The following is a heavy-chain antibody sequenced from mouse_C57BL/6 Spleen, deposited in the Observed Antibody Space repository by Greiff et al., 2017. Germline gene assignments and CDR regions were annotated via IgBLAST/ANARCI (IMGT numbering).Heavy chain of an antibody. CDR1: GFTFSDYG. J-gene: IGHJ2*01. CDR3: ARPGITTEFDY. V-gene: IGHV5-17*01. Sequence: EVNLVESGGGLVQPGGSLKLSCAASGFTFSDYGMHWVRQAPETGLEWVAYISSGSSTIYYADTVKGRFTISRDNAKNTLCLQMTRLRSEDTSMYYCARPGITTEFDYWGQGTTLTVSS. D-gene: IGHD1-1*01. CDR2: ISSGSSTI.